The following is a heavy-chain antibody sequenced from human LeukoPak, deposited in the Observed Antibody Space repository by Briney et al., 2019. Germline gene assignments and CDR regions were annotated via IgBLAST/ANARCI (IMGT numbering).Heavy chain of an antibody. V-gene: IGHV3-33*06. CDR3: AKDIERGFDYTNSLDY. J-gene: IGHJ4*02. D-gene: IGHD4-11*01. Sequence: GGSLRLSCAASGFTFTSYGMHWVRQAPGKGLEWVAVIWSDGANKYYADSVKGRFAISRDDSKNMVYLQMNSLRVEDTAVYYCAKDIERGFDYTNSLDYWGQGTLVTVSS. CDR1: GFTFTSYG. CDR2: IWSDGANK.